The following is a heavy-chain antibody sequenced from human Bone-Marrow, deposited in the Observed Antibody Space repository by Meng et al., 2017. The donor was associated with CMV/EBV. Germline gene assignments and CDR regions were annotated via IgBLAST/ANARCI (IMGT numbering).Heavy chain of an antibody. CDR1: GFTFSSYE. V-gene: IGHV3-48*03. J-gene: IGHJ6*02. CDR2: ISSSGSTI. Sequence: GESLKISCAASGFTFSSYEMNWVRQAPGKGLEWVSYISSSGSTIYYADSVKGRYTISRDNAKNSLYLQMNSLRAEETAVYYCARVQEFWSASSYYYYYGIDVWGQGTTVTVSS. CDR3: ARVQEFWSASSYYYYYGIDV. D-gene: IGHD3-3*01.